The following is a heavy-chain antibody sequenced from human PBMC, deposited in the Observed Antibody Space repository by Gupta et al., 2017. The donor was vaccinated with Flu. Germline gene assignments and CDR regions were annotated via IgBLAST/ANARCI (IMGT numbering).Heavy chain of an antibody. V-gene: IGHV3-33*01. CDR1: GFSFSTHA. Sequence: QVQLVESGGGVVQPGESLILSCAASGFSFSTHAMHWVRQASGKGPEWVASIWYDGTNPNYEESAKGRFTISRDNSKNTVHLQMNNLRVEDTALYYCAREHLTVIPRTIDYWGQGTLVTVSS. CDR3: AREHLTVIPRTIDY. J-gene: IGHJ4*02. CDR2: IWYDGTNP. D-gene: IGHD2-21*01.